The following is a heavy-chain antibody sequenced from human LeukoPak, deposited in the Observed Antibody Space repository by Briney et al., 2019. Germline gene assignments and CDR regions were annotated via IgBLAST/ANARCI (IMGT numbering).Heavy chain of an antibody. D-gene: IGHD4-17*01. Sequence: KPSETLSLTCAVSDDSFSSHYWTWIRQPPGKGLEWIVYISYIGSTNYNPSLKSRVTISIDTSKNQFSLKLSSVTAADTAVYYCARDLVTVTKGFDIWGQGTMVSVSS. V-gene: IGHV4-59*11. CDR3: ARDLVTVTKGFDI. CDR2: ISYIGST. J-gene: IGHJ3*02. CDR1: DDSFSSHY.